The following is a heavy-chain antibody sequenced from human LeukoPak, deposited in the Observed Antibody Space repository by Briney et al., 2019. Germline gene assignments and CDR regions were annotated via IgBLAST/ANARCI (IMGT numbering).Heavy chain of an antibody. CDR3: AGRGPIQLWNQYYYYGMGV. CDR1: GGSISSYY. CDR2: IYYSGST. D-gene: IGHD5-18*01. J-gene: IGHJ6*02. V-gene: IGHV4-59*08. Sequence: PSETLSLTCTVSGGSISSYYWRWIRQPPGKGLEWIGYIYYSGSTNYNPSLKSRVTISVDTSKNQFSLKLSSVTAADTAVYYCAGRGPIQLWNQYYYYGMGVWGQGTTVTVSS.